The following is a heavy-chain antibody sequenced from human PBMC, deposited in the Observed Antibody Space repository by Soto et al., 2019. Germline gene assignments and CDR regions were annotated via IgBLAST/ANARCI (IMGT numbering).Heavy chain of an antibody. CDR1: GGSFSGYY. Sequence: TSETLSLTCAVYGGSFSGYYWSWIRQPPGKGLEWIGEINHSGSTNYNPSLKSRVTISVDTSKNQFSLKLSSVTAADTAVYYCARGLYSSGWYFTAKINWFDPWGQGTLVTVSS. V-gene: IGHV4-34*01. D-gene: IGHD6-19*01. J-gene: IGHJ5*02. CDR3: ARGLYSSGWYFTAKINWFDP. CDR2: INHSGST.